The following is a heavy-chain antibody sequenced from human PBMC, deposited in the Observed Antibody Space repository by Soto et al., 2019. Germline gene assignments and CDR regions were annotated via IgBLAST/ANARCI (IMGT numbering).Heavy chain of an antibody. CDR3: ARSGSGSGWC. V-gene: IGHV4-61*01. J-gene: IGHJ4*02. D-gene: IGHD6-19*01. CDR2: IYYSGST. CDR1: GGSVSSGRYY. Sequence: QVQLQESGPGLVKPSETLSLTCTVSGGSVSSGRYYWSWIRQPPGKGLEWIGYIYYSGSTTYNPSLKSRVTLSVDTSKNQFSLKLTSMTAADTAVYYCARSGSGSGWCGGRGTLVTFSS.